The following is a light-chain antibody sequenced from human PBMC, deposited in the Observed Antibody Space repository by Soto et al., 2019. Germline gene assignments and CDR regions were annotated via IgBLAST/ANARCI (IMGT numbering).Light chain of an antibody. CDR2: AAS. CDR3: QQYSNWPPIT. J-gene: IGKJ5*01. Sequence: EIQVTQSPTSLSASVGDRVTITCRASRSIGTNLNWYQQRPGKAPQLLIYAASSLQSGVPSRFSGSTSGTDFTLTISSLQSEDFAVYYCQQYSNWPPITFGQGTRLEIK. CDR1: RSIGTN. V-gene: IGKV1-39*01.